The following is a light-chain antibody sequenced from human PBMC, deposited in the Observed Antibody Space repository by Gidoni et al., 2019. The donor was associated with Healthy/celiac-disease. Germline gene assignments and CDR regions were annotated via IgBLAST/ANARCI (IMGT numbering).Light chain of an antibody. J-gene: IGKJ4*01. Sequence: AIRMTQSPSSFSASTGDRVTITCRASQGISSYLAWYQQKPGNAPKLLIYAASTLQSGVPSRFSGSGSGTDFTLTISCLQSEDFATYSCQQYYSYPQTFGGGTKVEIK. V-gene: IGKV1-8*01. CDR3: QQYYSYPQT. CDR2: AAS. CDR1: QGISSY.